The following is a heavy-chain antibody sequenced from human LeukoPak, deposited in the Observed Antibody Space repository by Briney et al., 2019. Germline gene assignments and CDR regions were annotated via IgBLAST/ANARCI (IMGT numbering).Heavy chain of an antibody. CDR1: GGSISSYY. V-gene: IGHV4-59*01. J-gene: IGHJ4*02. Sequence: SETLSLTCTVSGGSISSYYWSWIRQPPGKGLEWIGYIYYSGSTNYNPSLKSRVTISVDTSKNQFSLKLSSVTAADTAVYYCARSPLVRGDSSGYHDYWGQGTLVTVSS. CDR3: ARSPLVRGDSSGYHDY. D-gene: IGHD3-22*01. CDR2: IYYSGST.